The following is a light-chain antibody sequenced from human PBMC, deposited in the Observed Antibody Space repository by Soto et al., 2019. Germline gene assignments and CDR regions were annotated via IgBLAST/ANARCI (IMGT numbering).Light chain of an antibody. CDR3: QQYYSYPWT. Sequence: AIRMTQSPSSFSASTGDRVTITCRASQRISSYLAWYQQKPGKAPKLLIYAASTLQSGLPSRFSGSRSGTDFTLTISCLQSEDFATYYCQQYYSYPWTFGQGTQVESK. CDR1: QRISSY. CDR2: AAS. V-gene: IGKV1-8*01. J-gene: IGKJ1*01.